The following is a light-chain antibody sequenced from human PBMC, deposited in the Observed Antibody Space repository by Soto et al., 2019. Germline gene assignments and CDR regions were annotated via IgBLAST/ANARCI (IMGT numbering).Light chain of an antibody. J-gene: IGLJ2*01. CDR2: EVN. CDR3: SSFTTSGTLL. Sequence: QSALTQPASVSGSPGQSITISCTGTSSDVGSYVYVSWYQQHPSKAPKLILYEVNNRPSGVSNRFSGSKSGNTASLTISGLQAEDEADYFCSSFTTSGTLLFGGGTKLTVL. V-gene: IGLV2-14*01. CDR1: SSDVGSYVY.